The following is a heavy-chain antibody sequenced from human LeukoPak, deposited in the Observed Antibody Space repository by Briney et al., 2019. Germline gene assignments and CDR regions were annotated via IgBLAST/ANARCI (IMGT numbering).Heavy chain of an antibody. CDR3: ARDVTDR. CDR1: GFTFSGYA. D-gene: IGHD1-20*01. V-gene: IGHV3-7*01. J-gene: IGHJ4*02. Sequence: PGGSLRLSCAASGFTFSGYAMSWVRQAPGKGLEWVANIKQDGSEKYYVDSVKGRFTISRDNAKNSLYLQMNSLRAEDTAVYYCARDVTDRWGQGTLVTVSS. CDR2: IKQDGSEK.